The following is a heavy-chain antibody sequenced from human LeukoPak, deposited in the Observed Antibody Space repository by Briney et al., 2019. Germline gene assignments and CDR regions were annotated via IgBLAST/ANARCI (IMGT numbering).Heavy chain of an antibody. V-gene: IGHV3-30*14. CDR1: GFTFSSYA. CDR3: ARGPLIVVVPAAINLAY. CDR2: ISYDGSNK. D-gene: IGHD2-2*02. Sequence: PGGSLRLSCAASGFTFSSYAMHWVRQAPGKGLEWVAVISYDGSNKYYADSVKGRFTISRDNSKNTLYLQMNSLRAEDTAVYYCARGPLIVVVPAAINLAYWGQGTLVTVSS. J-gene: IGHJ4*02.